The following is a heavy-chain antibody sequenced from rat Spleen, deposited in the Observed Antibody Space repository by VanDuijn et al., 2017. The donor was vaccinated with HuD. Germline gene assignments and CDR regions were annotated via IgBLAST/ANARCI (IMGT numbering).Heavy chain of an antibody. J-gene: IGHJ3*01. Sequence: EVQLQESGPGLVKPSQSLSLTCSVTGYSITSSYRWNWIRKFPGNKLEWMGYINSAGTTNYNPSLKSRISITRDTSKNHFFLQVNSVSSEDTATYYCARSDGVHYYLPFADWGQGTLVTASS. CDR3: ARSDGVHYYLPFAD. D-gene: IGHD1-1*01. V-gene: IGHV3-3*01. CDR1: GYSITSSYR. CDR2: INSAGTT.